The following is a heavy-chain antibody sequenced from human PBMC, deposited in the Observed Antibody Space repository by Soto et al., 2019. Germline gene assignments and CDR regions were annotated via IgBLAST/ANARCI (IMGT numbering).Heavy chain of an antibody. J-gene: IGHJ4*02. CDR3: ARRDITGTTFHY. V-gene: IGHV1-69*01. Sequence: QVQLVQSGAEVKQPGSSVKVSCKASGDTFRSYAFSWVRQAPGQGLEWMGGIIPIFATSNYAQKFQGRVTITADESASTAYMELSSLRSEDTAVYFWARRDITGTTFHYWGQGTLVTVSS. CDR1: GDTFRSYA. CDR2: IIPIFATS. D-gene: IGHD1-7*01.